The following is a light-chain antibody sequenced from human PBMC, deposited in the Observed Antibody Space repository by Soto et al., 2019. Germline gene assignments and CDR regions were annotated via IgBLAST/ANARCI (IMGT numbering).Light chain of an antibody. J-gene: IGKJ1*01. Sequence: DIQMTQSPSTLSASVGARVTITCRASQSISSWLAWYQQKPGKAPKLLIYDASSLESGVPSRFSGSGSGTEFTLTISSLQPDDFATYYCQQYSSYSGTFGQGTKVDIK. CDR3: QQYSSYSGT. CDR1: QSISSW. V-gene: IGKV1-5*01. CDR2: DAS.